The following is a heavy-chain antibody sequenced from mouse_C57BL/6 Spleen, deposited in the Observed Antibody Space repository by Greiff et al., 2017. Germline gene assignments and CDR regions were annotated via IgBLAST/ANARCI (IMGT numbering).Heavy chain of an antibody. CDR1: GYTFTSYW. Sequence: VQLQQPGTELVKPGASVKLSCKASGYTFTSYWMHWVQQRPGQGLEWIGNINPSNGGTNYNEKFKSKATLTVDKSSSTAYKQLSSLTSEDSAVYSGARAPYYYGSSYGGYWGQGTTLTVSS. CDR2: INPSNGGT. J-gene: IGHJ2*01. CDR3: ARAPYYYGSSYGGY. D-gene: IGHD1-1*01. V-gene: IGHV1-53*01.